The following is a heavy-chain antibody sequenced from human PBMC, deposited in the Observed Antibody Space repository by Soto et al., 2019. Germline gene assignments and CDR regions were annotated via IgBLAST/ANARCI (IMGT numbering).Heavy chain of an antibody. CDR2: IYYSGST. CDR3: ARVVAKGGSEPLDY. Sequence: PSETLSLTCAVSGDSISSGGYYWSWIRQHPGKGLEWIGYIYYSGSTYYNPSLKSRVTISVDTSKNQFSLKLSSVTAADTAVYYCARVVAKGGSEPLDYWGQGTLVTVSS. V-gene: IGHV4-31*11. D-gene: IGHD3-16*01. CDR1: GDSISSGGYY. J-gene: IGHJ4*02.